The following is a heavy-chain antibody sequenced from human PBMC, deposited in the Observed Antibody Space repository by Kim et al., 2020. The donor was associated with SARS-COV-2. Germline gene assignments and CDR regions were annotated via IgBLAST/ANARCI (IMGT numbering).Heavy chain of an antibody. CDR2: IYYSGST. D-gene: IGHD6-13*01. V-gene: IGHV4-39*01. CDR1: GGSISSSSYY. Sequence: SETLSLTCTVSGGSISSSSYYWGWIRQPPGKGLEWIGSIYYSGSTYYNPSLKSRVTISVDTSKNQFSLKLSSVTAADTAVYYCASASSSWNYWGQGTLVTVSS. J-gene: IGHJ4*02. CDR3: ASASSSWNY.